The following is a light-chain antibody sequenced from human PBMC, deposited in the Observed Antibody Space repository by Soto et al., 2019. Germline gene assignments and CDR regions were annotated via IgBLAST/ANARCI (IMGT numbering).Light chain of an antibody. Sequence: DIVMTQSPDSLAVSLGEKATINCKSSLSILYSPNNKNYLAWYQQKPGQPPKLLIYWASTRESGVPDRFSGSGSGTDFTLTISSLQAEDVAVYYCHQYYSGPQTFGQGTKLEIK. V-gene: IGKV4-1*01. CDR2: WAS. J-gene: IGKJ2*01. CDR3: HQYYSGPQT. CDR1: LSILYSPNNKNY.